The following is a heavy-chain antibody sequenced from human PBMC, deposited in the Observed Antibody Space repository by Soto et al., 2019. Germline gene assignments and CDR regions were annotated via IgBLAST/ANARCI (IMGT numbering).Heavy chain of an antibody. Sequence: GGSLRLSCAASGFTFGTTDMSWVRQAPGEGLEWVSTIDGSGGITYYADSVKGRFTISRDNSRNTVYLQMNSLRGEDTAVYYCVKNSGWFNTWGQGALVTVSS. CDR3: VKNSGWFNT. J-gene: IGHJ5*02. D-gene: IGHD3-10*01. CDR1: GFTFGTTD. CDR2: IDGSGGIT. V-gene: IGHV3-23*01.